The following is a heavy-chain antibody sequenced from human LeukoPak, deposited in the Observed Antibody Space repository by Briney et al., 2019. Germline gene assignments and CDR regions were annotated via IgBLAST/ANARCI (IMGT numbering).Heavy chain of an antibody. CDR2: VSGSGDKI. CDR1: GFPFSSYA. D-gene: IGHD6-13*01. Sequence: GSLRLSCAASGFPFSSYAMSWVRQAPGKGLEWVSSVSGSGDKIYYADSVKGRFTISRDNSKNTLYLQLNSLRAEDTAVYYCAKPIFRQMAAAGEFDYWGQGTLVTVSS. CDR3: AKPIFRQMAAAGEFDY. J-gene: IGHJ4*02. V-gene: IGHV3-23*01.